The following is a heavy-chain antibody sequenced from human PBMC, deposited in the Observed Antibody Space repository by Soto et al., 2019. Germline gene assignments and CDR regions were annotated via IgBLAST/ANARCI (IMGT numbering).Heavy chain of an antibody. J-gene: IGHJ4*02. CDR3: ERPPGYITDWYYFDL. V-gene: IGHV1-2*02. CDR2: IRPKSGGT. D-gene: IGHD3-3*01. Sequence: ASVKVSCKASGYTCINYYMHWVRQAPGQGFEWMGRIRPKSGGTNYAQKFQGRVSMTWDTSLKPAYMELSSLMSEDTAVYYCERPPGYITDWYYFDLWGQGTQVPVSP. CDR1: GYTCINYY.